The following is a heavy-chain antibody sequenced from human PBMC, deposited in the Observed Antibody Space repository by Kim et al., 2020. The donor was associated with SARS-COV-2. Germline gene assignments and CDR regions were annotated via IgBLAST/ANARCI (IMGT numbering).Heavy chain of an antibody. J-gene: IGHJ6*03. CDR2: ISSSSSYI. D-gene: IGHD6-13*01. V-gene: IGHV3-21*01. CDR3: ARDLGYSSSPSTGYYMDV. CDR1: GFTFSSYS. Sequence: GGSLRLSCAASGFTFSSYSMNWVRQAPGKGLEWVSSISSSSSYIYYADSVKGRFTISRDNAKNSLYLQMNSLRAEDTAVYYCARDLGYSSSPSTGYYMDVWGKGTTVTVSS.